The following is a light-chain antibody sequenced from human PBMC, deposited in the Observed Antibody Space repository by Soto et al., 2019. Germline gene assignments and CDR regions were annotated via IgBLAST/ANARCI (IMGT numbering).Light chain of an antibody. CDR1: QSVSSSY. CDR2: GAS. V-gene: IGKV3-20*01. Sequence: EIVLTQSPGTLSLSPGERVTLSCRASQSVSSSYLAWYQQKPGQAPRLLIYGASSRATGIPDRFSGSWSGTDFTLTISRLEPEDFAVYYCQQYGSSPRVYTFGQGTKLEIK. CDR3: QQYGSSPRVYT. J-gene: IGKJ2*01.